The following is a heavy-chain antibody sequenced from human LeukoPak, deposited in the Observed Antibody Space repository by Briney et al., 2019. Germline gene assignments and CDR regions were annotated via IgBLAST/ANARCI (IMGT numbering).Heavy chain of an antibody. CDR3: ARRELLGYSYGLRTFNI. Sequence: GGPLRLPCAASGFTVSSNYMSWVRQAPGKGLEWVSVIYSGGIYNDGTTNYGDSVKGRFTISRDNSKNTLYLQMNSLRAEDTAVYYCARRELLGYSYGLRTFNIWGQGTTVTVSS. CDR2: IYSGGIYNDGTT. V-gene: IGHV3-66*04. D-gene: IGHD5-18*01. J-gene: IGHJ3*02. CDR1: GFTVSSNY.